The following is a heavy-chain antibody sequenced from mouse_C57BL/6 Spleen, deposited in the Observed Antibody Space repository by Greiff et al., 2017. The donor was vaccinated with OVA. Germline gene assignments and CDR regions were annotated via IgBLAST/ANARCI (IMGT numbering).Heavy chain of an antibody. D-gene: IGHD3-3*01. CDR2: ISNGSSTI. CDR3: AGTKGLGYYFDY. V-gene: IGHV5-17*01. CDR1: GFTFSDYG. Sequence: EVKLVESGGGLVKPGGSLKLSCAASGFTFSDYGMHWVRQAPEKGLEWVAYISNGSSTIYYADTVKGRYTFSRDNAKNTLFLQMTSLRSEDTAMYYCAGTKGLGYYFDYWGQGTSLTVSS. J-gene: IGHJ2*02.